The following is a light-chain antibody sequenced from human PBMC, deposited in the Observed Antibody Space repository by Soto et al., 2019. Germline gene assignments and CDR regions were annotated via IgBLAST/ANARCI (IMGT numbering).Light chain of an antibody. V-gene: IGKV3-20*01. Sequence: EIVLTQSPGTLSLSPGERAALSCRASQSVSSSYLAWYQQKPGQAPRLLIYGASSRATGIPDRFSGSGSGTDFTLTISRLEPEDFAVYYCQQYGSSRWTFGQGTTVEFK. J-gene: IGKJ1*01. CDR1: QSVSSSY. CDR3: QQYGSSRWT. CDR2: GAS.